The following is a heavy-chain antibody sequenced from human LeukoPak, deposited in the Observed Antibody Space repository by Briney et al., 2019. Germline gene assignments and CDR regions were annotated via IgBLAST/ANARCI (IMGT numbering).Heavy chain of an antibody. CDR3: AREGSGSIVVVPAAMIEAFDI. CDR1: GFTFSSYA. CDR2: ISYDGSNK. Sequence: GGSLRLSCAAFGFTFSSYAMHWVRQAPGKGLEWGAVISYDGSNKYYADSVKGRFTISRDNSKNTLYLQMNSLRAEDTAVYYCAREGSGSIVVVPAAMIEAFDIWGQGTMVTVSS. D-gene: IGHD2-2*01. J-gene: IGHJ3*02. V-gene: IGHV3-30*04.